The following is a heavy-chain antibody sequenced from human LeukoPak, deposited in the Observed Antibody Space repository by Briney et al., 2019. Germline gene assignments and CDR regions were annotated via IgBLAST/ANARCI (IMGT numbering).Heavy chain of an antibody. V-gene: IGHV3-9*01. Sequence: PGGSLSLTCAGSGFKFDDYAIHWVRQPPGKGLEWVAIISWNGGFMDYADYVKGRFTISRDNVKNSLYLDMNSLRPEDTAFYYCAKVRGTFSSGLYLHFWAQGTLVTVSS. CDR2: ISWNGGFM. CDR1: GFKFDDYA. D-gene: IGHD6-19*01. J-gene: IGHJ4*02. CDR3: AKVRGTFSSGLYLHF.